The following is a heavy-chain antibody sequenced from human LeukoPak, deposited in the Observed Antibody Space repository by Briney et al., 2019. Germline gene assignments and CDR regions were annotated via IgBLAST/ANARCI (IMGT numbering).Heavy chain of an antibody. Sequence: SETLSLTCTVSGGSISSGSYYWSWIRQPAGKGLEWIGRIYTSGSTNYNPSLKSRVTISVDTSKNQFSLKLSSVTAADTAAYYCARANGMGTYYFDYWGQGTLVTVSS. D-gene: IGHD5-18*01. V-gene: IGHV4-61*02. J-gene: IGHJ4*02. CDR3: ARANGMGTYYFDY. CDR2: IYTSGST. CDR1: GGSISSGSYY.